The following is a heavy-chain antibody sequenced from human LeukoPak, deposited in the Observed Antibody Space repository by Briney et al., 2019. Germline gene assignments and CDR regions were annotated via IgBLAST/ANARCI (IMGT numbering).Heavy chain of an antibody. D-gene: IGHD2-15*01. CDR3: AKTFSGGKDY. V-gene: IGHV3-23*01. J-gene: IGHJ4*02. CDR1: GFTFSSYG. Sequence: QPGGSLRLSCAASGFTFSSYGMSWVRQAPGKGLEWVSTICGGGKSTYYADSVKGRFTISRDNSKNTLYLQMNSLRAEDTAVYYSAKTFSGGKDYWGQGTMVTVFS. CDR2: ICGGGKST.